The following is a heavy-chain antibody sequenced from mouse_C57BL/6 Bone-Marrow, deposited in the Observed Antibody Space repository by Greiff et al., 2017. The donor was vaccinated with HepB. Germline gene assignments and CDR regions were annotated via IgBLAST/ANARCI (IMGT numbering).Heavy chain of an antibody. Sequence: QVQLQQSGPELVKPGASVKISCKASGYAFSSSWMNWVKQRPGKGLEWIGRIYPGDGDTNYNGKFKGKATLTADKSSSTAYMQLSSLTSEDSAVYFCARNGNYYYWGQGTTLTVSS. CDR2: IYPGDGDT. V-gene: IGHV1-82*01. CDR3: ARNGNYYY. D-gene: IGHD2-1*01. CDR1: GYAFSSSW. J-gene: IGHJ2*01.